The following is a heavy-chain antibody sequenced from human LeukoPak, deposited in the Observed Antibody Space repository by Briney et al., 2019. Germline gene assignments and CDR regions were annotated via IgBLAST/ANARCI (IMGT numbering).Heavy chain of an antibody. J-gene: IGHJ4*02. CDR3: ARESNYYDSSGYYGEYYFDY. CDR1: GGSISSGGYY. V-gene: IGHV4-31*03. CDR2: IYYSGGT. Sequence: SETLSLTCTVSGGSISSGGYYWSWIRQHPGKGLEWIVYIYYSGGTYYNPSLKSRVTISVDTSKNQFSLKLSSVTAADTAVYYCARESNYYDSSGYYGEYYFDYWGQGTLVTVSS. D-gene: IGHD3-22*01.